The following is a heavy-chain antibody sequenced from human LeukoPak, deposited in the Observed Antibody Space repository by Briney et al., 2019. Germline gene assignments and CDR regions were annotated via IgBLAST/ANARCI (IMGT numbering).Heavy chain of an antibody. J-gene: IGHJ6*02. D-gene: IGHD3-10*01. CDR2: INFSGGNT. CDR1: GFTFSDSA. V-gene: IGHV3-23*01. CDR3: ARPYGSGSYPYYYGMDV. Sequence: GGSLRLSCAASGFTFSDSAMNWVRQAPGKGLEWLSLINFSGGNTYYADSMKGRFTISRDNSKDTLYLQMNSLRAEDTAVYYCARPYGSGSYPYYYGMDVWGQGTTVTVSS.